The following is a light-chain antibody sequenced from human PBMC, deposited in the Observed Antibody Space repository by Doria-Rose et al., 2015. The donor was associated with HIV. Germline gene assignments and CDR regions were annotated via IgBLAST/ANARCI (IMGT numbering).Light chain of an antibody. Sequence: EIVLTQSPGTLSLSPGERATLSCRASQSFSSTYLAWYQQNPGQALSLLIYDGSTRATGIPDRFSASGSGTDFTLTINRLEPEDLALYYCHQYGTSWTFGQGTKVEI. CDR1: QSFSSTY. V-gene: IGKV3-20*01. CDR2: DGS. J-gene: IGKJ1*01. CDR3: HQYGTSWT.